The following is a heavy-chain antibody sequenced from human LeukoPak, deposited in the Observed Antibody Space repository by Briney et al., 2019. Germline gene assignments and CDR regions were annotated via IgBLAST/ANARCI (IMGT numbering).Heavy chain of an antibody. CDR3: ARVIGNWNYLNWFDP. CDR1: GYTFTSYA. Sequence: GASVKVSCKASGYTFTSYAMNWVRQAPGQGLEWMGWISAYNGNTNYAQKLQGRVTMTTDTSTSTAYMELRSLRSDDTAVYYCARVIGNWNYLNWFDPWGQGTLVTVSS. D-gene: IGHD1-7*01. V-gene: IGHV1-18*01. CDR2: ISAYNGNT. J-gene: IGHJ5*02.